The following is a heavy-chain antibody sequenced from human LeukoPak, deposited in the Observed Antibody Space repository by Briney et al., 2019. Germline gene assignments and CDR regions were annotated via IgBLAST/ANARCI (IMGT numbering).Heavy chain of an antibody. CDR3: AILTGYRIIYNWFDP. V-gene: IGHV1-2*02. CDR2: INPNSGGT. D-gene: IGHD3-9*01. J-gene: IGHJ5*02. Sequence: ASVNVSCKASGYTFTDHYMHWVRQAPGQGHEWMGWINPNSGGTNYAQKFQGRVTMTRDTPISTAYLELSRLRSDDTAVYYCAILTGYRIIYNWFDPWGQGTLVTVSS. CDR1: GYTFTDHY.